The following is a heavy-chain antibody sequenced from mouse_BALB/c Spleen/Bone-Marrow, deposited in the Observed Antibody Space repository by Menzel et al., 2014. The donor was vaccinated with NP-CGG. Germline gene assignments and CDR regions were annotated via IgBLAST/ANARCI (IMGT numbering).Heavy chain of an antibody. V-gene: IGHV5-17*02. CDR2: ISSVSTTI. D-gene: IGHD2-2*01. CDR3: ARCGYDGFDY. Sequence: EVKLMESGGGLVQPGGSRKLSCAASGFTFSSFGMHWVRQAPEKGLEWVAYISSVSTTISYADTVKGRFTISRDDPKNTLFLQMTSLRSEDTAMYCCARCGYDGFDYWGQGTTLTVSS. CDR1: GFTFSSFG. J-gene: IGHJ2*01.